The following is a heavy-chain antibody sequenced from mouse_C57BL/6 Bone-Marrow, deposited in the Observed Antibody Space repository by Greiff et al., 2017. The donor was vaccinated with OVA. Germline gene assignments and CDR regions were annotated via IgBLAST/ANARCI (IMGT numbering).Heavy chain of an antibody. CDR2: ISYSGST. CDR3: ERDRGLTGTGYFDV. J-gene: IGHJ1*03. Sequence: VQLKQSGPGMVKPSQSLSLTCTVTGYSITSGYDWHWIRHFPGNKLEWMGYISYSGSTNYNPSLKSRISITHDPSKNHFFLKLNAVTTEDTATYYGERDRGLTGTGYFDVWGTGTTVTVSS. D-gene: IGHD4-1*01. CDR1: GYSITSGYD. V-gene: IGHV3-1*01.